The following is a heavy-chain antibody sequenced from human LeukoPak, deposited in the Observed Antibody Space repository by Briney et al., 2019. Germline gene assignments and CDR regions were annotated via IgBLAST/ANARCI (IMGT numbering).Heavy chain of an antibody. V-gene: IGHV4-38-2*02. CDR2: IYHSGST. CDR3: AREYYDYVWGKRWSGKNEHAFDI. J-gene: IGHJ3*02. D-gene: IGHD3-16*01. Sequence: SETLSLTCTVSGYSISSGYYWGWIRQPPGKGLEWIGSIYHSGSTYYNPSLKSRVTISVDTSKNQFSLKLSSVTAADTAVYYCAREYYDYVWGKRWSGKNEHAFDIWGQGTMVTVSS. CDR1: GYSISSGYY.